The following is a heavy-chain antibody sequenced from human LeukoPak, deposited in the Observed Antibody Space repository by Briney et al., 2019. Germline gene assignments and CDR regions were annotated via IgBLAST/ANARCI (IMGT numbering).Heavy chain of an antibody. CDR1: GYTFTGYY. Sequence: ASVKVSCKASGYTFTGYYMHWVRQAPGLGLEWMGWISAYNGNTNYAQKLQGRVTMTTDTSTSTAYMELRSLRSDDTAVYYCAREDSGYGDYWGQGTLVTVSS. V-gene: IGHV1-18*04. CDR2: ISAYNGNT. CDR3: AREDSGYGDY. D-gene: IGHD5-12*01. J-gene: IGHJ4*02.